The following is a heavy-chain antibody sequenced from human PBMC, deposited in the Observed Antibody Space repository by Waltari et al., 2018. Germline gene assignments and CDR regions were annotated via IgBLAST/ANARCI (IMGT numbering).Heavy chain of an antibody. CDR1: GFTSSSYD. CDR2: IRASADNT. D-gene: IGHD1-26*01. CDR3: AIQSLSSGNYE. Sequence: EVQLLESGGGLVQPGGSLRLSCAASGFTSSSYDMSWVRQAPGKGLEWVSNIRASADNTYYADSVKGRFTTSRDNSKNTLYLQMNSLRAEDTAVYFCAIQSLSSGNYEWGQGTLVTVSS. V-gene: IGHV3-23*01. J-gene: IGHJ4*02.